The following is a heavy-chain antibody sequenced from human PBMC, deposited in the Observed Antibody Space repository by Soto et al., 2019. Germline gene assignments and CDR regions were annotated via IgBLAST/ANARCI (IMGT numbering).Heavy chain of an antibody. CDR1: GFPLTTSGVA. D-gene: IGHD2-21*01. V-gene: IGHV2-5*02. J-gene: IGHJ5*02. CDR2: VYWDDDK. CDR3: AHGGAGHSYCNDITCYYGRWFDP. Sequence: QITLKESGPTLVKPTQTLTLTCTFSGFPLTTSGVAVGWIRQPPGKALEWLAVVYWDDDKRYRPSLNSRLTITKDTSKNKVVLTMTNVDPVDTATYYCAHGGAGHSYCNDITCYYGRWFDPWGQGILVTVSS.